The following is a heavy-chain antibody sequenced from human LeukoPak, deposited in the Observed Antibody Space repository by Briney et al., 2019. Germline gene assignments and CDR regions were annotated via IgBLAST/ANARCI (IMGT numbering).Heavy chain of an antibody. CDR1: GFTFSAHH. D-gene: IGHD6-25*01. Sequence: GGSLRLSCATSGFTFSAHHMNWVRQAPGKGLEWVSGITASGATTYYADSVKGRFTIPRDSSQSTLYLRMNSLRAEDTAVYYCARAEAAGDNRGGYYYFYMDVWGKGTTVTVSS. CDR2: ITASGATT. J-gene: IGHJ6*03. V-gene: IGHV3-23*01. CDR3: ARAEAAGDNRGGYYYFYMDV.